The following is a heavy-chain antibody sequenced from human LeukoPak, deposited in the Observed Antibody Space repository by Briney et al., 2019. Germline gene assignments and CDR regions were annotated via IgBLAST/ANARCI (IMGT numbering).Heavy chain of an antibody. Sequence: PGGSLRLSCAASGFTFSTYNMNWVRQAPGKGLEWVSSISSGGSYIYYADSVKGRFTISRDNAKNSLYLQMNSLRAEDTAVYYCARDGRGYSGYLPAVYFDYWGQGTLVTVSS. CDR1: GFTFSTYN. D-gene: IGHD5-12*01. J-gene: IGHJ4*02. CDR2: ISSGGSYI. V-gene: IGHV3-21*01. CDR3: ARDGRGYSGYLPAVYFDY.